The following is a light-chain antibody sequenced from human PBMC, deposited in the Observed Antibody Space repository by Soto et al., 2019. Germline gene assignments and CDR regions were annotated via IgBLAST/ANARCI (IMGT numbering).Light chain of an antibody. CDR2: EVS. CDR1: SSDIGGSNY. CDR3: SSYSTTSTLV. J-gene: IGLJ1*01. V-gene: IGLV2-14*01. Sequence: QSASVSGSPGQSITISCTGTSSDIGGSNYVSWYQQHPGKAPKLMIYEVSNRPSGVSNRFSASKSGNTASLTISGLQAEDEADYYCSSYSTTSTLVFGSGTKLTVL.